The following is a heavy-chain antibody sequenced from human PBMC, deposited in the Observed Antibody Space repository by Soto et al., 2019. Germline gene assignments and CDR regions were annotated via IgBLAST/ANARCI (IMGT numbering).Heavy chain of an antibody. J-gene: IGHJ4*02. CDR1: GFTLTC. Sequence: QVQLVESGGGVVQPGRSLRLSCAASGFTLTCIHWVRQAPGKGLEWVAVLSYDGSNKYYADSVKGRFTISRDNSKKTAYPPMNSLRPEDTAVYYCAKDRTGTTNVPDYWGQGTLVTVSS. CDR3: AKDRTGTTNVPDY. V-gene: IGHV3-30*18. CDR2: LSYDGSNK. D-gene: IGHD1-1*01.